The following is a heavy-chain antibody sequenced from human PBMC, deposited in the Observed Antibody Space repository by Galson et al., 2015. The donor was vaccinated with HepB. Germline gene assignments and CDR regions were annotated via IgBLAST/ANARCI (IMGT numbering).Heavy chain of an antibody. V-gene: IGHV4-34*01. CDR1: GGSLSNYY. D-gene: IGHD3-10*01. CDR3: ARGRGTMVRGIKTYWYFDL. J-gene: IGHJ2*01. Sequence: TLSLTCAVYGGSLSNYYWTWIRQSPGKGLECIGEINHSGSANSNPSLKSRVTISADTSNNQFSLKLSSLTAADTAVYYCARGRGTMVRGIKTYWYFDLWGRGTLVTVSS. CDR2: INHSGSA.